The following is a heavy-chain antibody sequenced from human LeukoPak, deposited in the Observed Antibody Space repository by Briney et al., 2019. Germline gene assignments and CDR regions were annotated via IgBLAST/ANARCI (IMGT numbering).Heavy chain of an antibody. CDR1: GYSFPSYW. J-gene: IGHJ5*02. CDR3: ARLADDHYRAAAGTWFDP. D-gene: IGHD6-13*01. CDR2: IYPGDSDT. Sequence: GESLKISCKGSGYSFPSYWIGWVRQMPGKGLEWMGIIYPGDSDTRYSPSFQGQVTISADKSISTAYLQWSSLKASDTAMYYCARLADDHYRAAAGTWFDPWGQGTLVTVSS. V-gene: IGHV5-51*01.